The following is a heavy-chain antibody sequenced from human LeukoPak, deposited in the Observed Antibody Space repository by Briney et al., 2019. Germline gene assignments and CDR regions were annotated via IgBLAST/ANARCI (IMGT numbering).Heavy chain of an antibody. D-gene: IGHD3-9*01. CDR2: ISYDGSNK. CDR3: ARGTYYDILTASYYYYYMDV. V-gene: IGHV3-30*04. CDR1: GFTFSSYA. J-gene: IGHJ6*03. Sequence: GGSLRLSCAASGFTFSSYAMHWVRQAPGKGLGWVAVISYDGSNKYYADSVKGRFTISRDNSKNTLYLQMNSLRAEDTAVYYCARGTYYDILTASYYYYYMDVWGKGTTVTVSS.